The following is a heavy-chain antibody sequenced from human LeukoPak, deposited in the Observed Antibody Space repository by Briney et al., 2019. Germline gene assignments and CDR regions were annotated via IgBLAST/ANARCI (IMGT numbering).Heavy chain of an antibody. J-gene: IGHJ4*02. D-gene: IGHD3-22*01. V-gene: IGHV3-23*01. CDR1: GFTFSSYA. CDR2: IRGTDDTT. CDR3: AKDMYTYDSPYFDS. Sequence: GGSLRLSCAASGFTFSSYAMTWVRQAPGKGLEWISCIRGTDDTTYYADSVKGRFTTSRDNSRSTLYLQMHSLRAEDTAMYYCAKDMYTYDSPYFDSWGQGALVTVAS.